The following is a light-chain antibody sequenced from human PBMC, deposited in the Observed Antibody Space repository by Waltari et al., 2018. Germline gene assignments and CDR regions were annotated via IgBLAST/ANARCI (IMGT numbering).Light chain of an antibody. CDR1: RSDVGGYNF. V-gene: IGLV2-14*03. J-gene: IGLJ3*02. CDR2: DVN. CDR3: SSYTISSTWV. Sequence: QSALTQPASVSGSPGQSTTISCTGTRSDVGGYNFVSWYQQHPGKAPKLMIYDVNNRPSGVSNRFSGSKSGNTASLTISGLQAEDEADYFCSSYTISSTWVFGGGTNLTVL.